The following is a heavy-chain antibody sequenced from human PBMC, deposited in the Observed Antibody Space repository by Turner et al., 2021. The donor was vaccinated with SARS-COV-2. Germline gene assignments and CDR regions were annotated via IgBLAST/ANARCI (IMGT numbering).Heavy chain of an antibody. CDR3: ARHEVAGAYYYDSSGYWHFDY. CDR1: GGSIDTISYN. V-gene: IGHV4-39*01. J-gene: IGHJ4*02. CDR2: VSSGGNS. D-gene: IGHD3-22*01. Sequence: QLQLQESGPGVVKPSETLSLTCTVSGGSIDTISYNWGWIRHSPGKGLEWIGSVSSGGNSYHNPSLKSRVTMSVDRSKNQFSLNLSSVTAADTALYYCARHEVAGAYYYDSSGYWHFDYWGQGTVVTVSS.